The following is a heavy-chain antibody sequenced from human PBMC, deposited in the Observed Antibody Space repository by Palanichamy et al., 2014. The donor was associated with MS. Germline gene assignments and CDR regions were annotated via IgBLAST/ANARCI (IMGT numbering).Heavy chain of an antibody. J-gene: IGHJ4*02. Sequence: EVQLVESGGGLVKPGGSLRVSCAASGFTFTNAWMNWVRQAPGKGLEWVGRIKSEIDGGTTDYAAPVKGRFNISRDDSQTTYYLQMNSLKTEDTAVYYCTVDVLAVAGDIDYWGQGTLVTVSS. CDR1: GFTFTNAW. D-gene: IGHD6-19*01. V-gene: IGHV3-15*01. CDR2: IKSEIDGGTT. CDR3: TVDVLAVAGDIDY.